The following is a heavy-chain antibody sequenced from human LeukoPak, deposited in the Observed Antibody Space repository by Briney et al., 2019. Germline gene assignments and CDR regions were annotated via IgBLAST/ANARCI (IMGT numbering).Heavy chain of an antibody. CDR1: GGSISSGGYY. Sequence: SETLSLTCTVSGGSISSGGYYWSWIRQPPGKGLEWIGYIYHSGSTYYNPSLKSRVTISVDRSKNQFSLKLSSVTAADTAVYYCARDLVREEPQPDAFDIWGQGTMVTVSS. D-gene: IGHD3-10*01. CDR2: IYHSGST. J-gene: IGHJ3*02. CDR3: ARDLVREEPQPDAFDI. V-gene: IGHV4-30-2*01.